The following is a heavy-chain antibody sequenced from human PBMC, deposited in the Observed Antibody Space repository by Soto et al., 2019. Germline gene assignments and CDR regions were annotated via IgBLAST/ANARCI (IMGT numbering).Heavy chain of an antibody. V-gene: IGHV1-69*06. CDR2: IIPIFGTA. J-gene: IGHJ6*02. CDR1: GGTFSSYA. Sequence: SVKVSCKASGGTFSSYAISWVRQAPGQGLEWMGGIIPIFGTANYAQKFQGRVTITADKSTSTAYMELSSLRSEDTAVYYCARASVAARPLPLYYYYYGMDVWGQGTTVTVSS. D-gene: IGHD6-6*01. CDR3: ARASVAARPLPLYYYYYGMDV.